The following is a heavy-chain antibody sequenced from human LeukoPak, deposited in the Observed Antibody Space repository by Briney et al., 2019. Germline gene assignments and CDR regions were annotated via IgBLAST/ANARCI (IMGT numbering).Heavy chain of an antibody. J-gene: IGHJ4*02. CDR3: AKEGVPYSRGWYGDYYFDY. CDR2: ISASGGST. V-gene: IGHV3-23*01. CDR1: GFTFSTYA. Sequence: GGSLRLSCAASGFTFSTYAMSWVRQAPGKGLEWVSAISASGGSTYYADSVKGRFTISRDNSKNTLYLQMNSLRAEDTAVYYCAKEGVPYSRGWYGDYYFDYWGQGTLVTVSS. D-gene: IGHD6-19*01.